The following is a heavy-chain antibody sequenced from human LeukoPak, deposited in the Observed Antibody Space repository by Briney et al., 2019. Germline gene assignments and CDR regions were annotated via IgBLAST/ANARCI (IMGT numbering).Heavy chain of an antibody. Sequence: PGRSLRLSCAASGFTFSSYAMHWVRQAPGKGLEWVAVISYDGSNKYYADSVKGRFTISRDNSKNTLYLQMNSLSAEDTAVYYCARDGVVASIERKEYFQHWGQGTLVTVSS. CDR3: ARDGVVASIERKEYFQH. V-gene: IGHV3-30-3*01. CDR2: ISYDGSNK. J-gene: IGHJ1*01. D-gene: IGHD2-21*02. CDR1: GFTFSSYA.